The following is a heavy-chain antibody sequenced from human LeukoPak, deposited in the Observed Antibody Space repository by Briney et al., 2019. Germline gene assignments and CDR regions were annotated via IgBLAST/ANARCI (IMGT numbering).Heavy chain of an antibody. CDR2: IYNSGTT. CDR3: ARDGSYYDSSGHFDY. V-gene: IGHV4-39*07. CDR1: GGSISSGDYY. Sequence: SETLSLTCTVSGGSISSGDYYWGWIRQPPGKGLEWIGSIYNSGTTYYNTSLKSRVTMSVDTSKNRFSLVLIFVTAADTAVYYCARDGSYYDSSGHFDYWGQGTLVTVSS. J-gene: IGHJ4*02. D-gene: IGHD3-22*01.